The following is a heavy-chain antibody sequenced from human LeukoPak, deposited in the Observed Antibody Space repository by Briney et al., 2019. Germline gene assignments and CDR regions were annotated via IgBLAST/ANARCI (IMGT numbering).Heavy chain of an antibody. J-gene: IGHJ4*02. CDR3: ARVRFLAVDPYYFDH. Sequence: PGGSLRLSCAASGFTFSSYAMSWVRQAPGKGLEWVSDISSSGGSTYCADSVKGRFTISRDDSKNTLYLQMNSLRVEDTAVYYCARVRFLAVDPYYFDHWGRGTLVTVSS. D-gene: IGHD3-3*01. CDR1: GFTFSSYA. V-gene: IGHV3-23*01. CDR2: ISSSGGST.